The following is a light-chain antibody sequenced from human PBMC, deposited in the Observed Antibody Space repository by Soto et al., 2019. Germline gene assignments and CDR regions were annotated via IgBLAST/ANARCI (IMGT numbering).Light chain of an antibody. CDR1: QSVTSNY. CDR2: AAS. Sequence: EIESTQSPGTLSLSPGERATLSCRASQSVTSNYLAWYQLKPCQAPRLLIYAASSRATGIPDRFSGSGSGTDFTLTISSLQPEDFAVYYCQHYGYPPWTFGQGTKVAIK. V-gene: IGKV3-20*01. J-gene: IGKJ1*01. CDR3: QHYGYPPWT.